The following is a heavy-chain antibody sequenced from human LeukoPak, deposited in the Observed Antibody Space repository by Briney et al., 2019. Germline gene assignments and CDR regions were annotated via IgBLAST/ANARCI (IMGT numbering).Heavy chain of an antibody. CDR3: ARRAGEYSHPYDY. CDR1: GFTFSSYA. CDR2: IYSGGNT. Sequence: GGSLRLSCAASGFTFSSYAMSWVRQAPGKGLEWVSFIYSGGNTHYSDSVKGRFTISRDNSKNTLYLQMNSLRAEDTVVYYCARRAGEYSHPYDYWGQGTLVTVSS. D-gene: IGHD2/OR15-2a*01. V-gene: IGHV3-23*05. J-gene: IGHJ4*02.